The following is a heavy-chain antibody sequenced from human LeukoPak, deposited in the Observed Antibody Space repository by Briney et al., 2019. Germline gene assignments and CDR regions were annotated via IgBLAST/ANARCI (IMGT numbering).Heavy chain of an antibody. Sequence: RGSLRLSCAASGFTFSSYGMHWVRQAPGKGLEWVAVIWYDGSNKYYADSVKGRFTISRDNSKNTLYLQMNSLRAEDTAVYYCARDRIWGVTGWYYYYGMDVWGQGTTVTVSS. D-gene: IGHD2-21*02. V-gene: IGHV3-33*01. J-gene: IGHJ6*02. CDR1: GFTFSSYG. CDR2: IWYDGSNK. CDR3: ARDRIWGVTGWYYYYGMDV.